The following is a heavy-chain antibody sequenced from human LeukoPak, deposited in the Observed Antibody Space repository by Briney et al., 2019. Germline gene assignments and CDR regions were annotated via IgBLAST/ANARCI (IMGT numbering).Heavy chain of an antibody. Sequence: TLSLTCTVSGGSISSSSYYWGWIRQPPGKGLEWIAYIYHTGSAYYNSSLRSRISISVDTSKNRFSLNLTSVTAADTAVYYCARASNDFWSGYFFDSWGQGTLVTVSS. CDR2: IYHTGSA. D-gene: IGHD3-3*01. V-gene: IGHV4-30-4*08. CDR1: GGSISSSSYY. J-gene: IGHJ4*02. CDR3: ARASNDFWSGYFFDS.